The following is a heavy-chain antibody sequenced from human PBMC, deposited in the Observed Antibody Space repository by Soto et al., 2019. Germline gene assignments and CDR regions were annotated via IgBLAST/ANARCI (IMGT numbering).Heavy chain of an antibody. CDR1: GYMLTPCW. Sequence: PGESLQVSWRGSGYMLTPCWIGWVRQLAGKGMEWMGRIDPSDSYTDYSPSFQGHVTISADKSIATAYLQWSSLKASDTAIYYCARLEGYFLSTCCDNYHDGLYVRGQGTAVIGS. J-gene: IGHJ6*02. D-gene: IGHD2-2*02. CDR3: ARLEGYFLSTCCDNYHDGLYV. CDR2: IDPSDSYT. V-gene: IGHV5-10-1*01.